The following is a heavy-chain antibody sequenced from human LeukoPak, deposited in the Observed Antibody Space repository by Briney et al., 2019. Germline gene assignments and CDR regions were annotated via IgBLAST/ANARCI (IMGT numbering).Heavy chain of an antibody. CDR3: ARDSWGRTRPGIAAAGTGLGWFDP. V-gene: IGHV1-69*05. Sequence: SVKVSCKASGGTFSSYAISWVRQAPGQGLEWMGGIIPIFGTANYAQKFQGRVTITTDESTSTAYMELSSLRSEDTAVYYCARDSWGRTRPGIAAAGTGLGWFDPWGQGTLVTVSS. D-gene: IGHD6-13*01. CDR2: IIPIFGTA. CDR1: GGTFSSYA. J-gene: IGHJ5*02.